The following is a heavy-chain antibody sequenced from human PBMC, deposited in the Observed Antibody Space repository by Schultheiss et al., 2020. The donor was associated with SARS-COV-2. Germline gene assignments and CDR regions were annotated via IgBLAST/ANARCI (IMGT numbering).Heavy chain of an antibody. CDR3: ARGGYSYGYLPFDY. D-gene: IGHD5-18*01. CDR1: GGSISSYY. J-gene: IGHJ4*02. Sequence: SETLSLTCTVSGGSISSYYWSWIRQHPGKGLEWIGYIYYSGSTYYNPSLKSLVTISVDTSKNQFSLKLSSVTAADTAVYYCARGGYSYGYLPFDYWGQGTLVTVSS. CDR2: IYYSGST. V-gene: IGHV4-59*12.